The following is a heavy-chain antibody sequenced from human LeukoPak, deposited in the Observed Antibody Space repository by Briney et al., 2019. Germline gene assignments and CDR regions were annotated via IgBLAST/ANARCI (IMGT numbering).Heavy chain of an antibody. V-gene: IGHV3-23*01. Sequence: GGSLRLSCAASGFTFSSYWMSWVRQAPGKGLEWVSAISGSGGSTYYADSVKGRFTISRDNSKNTLYLQMNSLRAEDTAVYYCAKDLAGYSSGWYENWFDPWGQGTLVTVSS. CDR2: ISGSGGST. D-gene: IGHD6-19*01. CDR1: GFTFSSYW. J-gene: IGHJ5*02. CDR3: AKDLAGYSSGWYENWFDP.